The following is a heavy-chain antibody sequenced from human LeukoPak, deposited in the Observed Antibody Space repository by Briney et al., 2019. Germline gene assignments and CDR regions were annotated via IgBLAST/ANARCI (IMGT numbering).Heavy chain of an antibody. CDR3: ARDAGATAY. Sequence: SETLSLTCTVSGVSISTDYWTWVRQSPGKGLEWIGYIHYSGSTSYNPSLKIRVTISVDTSKNQFSLKLTSVTSADTAVYYCARDAGATAYWGQGALVTVSS. J-gene: IGHJ4*02. D-gene: IGHD4/OR15-4a*01. CDR1: GVSISTDY. CDR2: IHYSGST. V-gene: IGHV4-59*13.